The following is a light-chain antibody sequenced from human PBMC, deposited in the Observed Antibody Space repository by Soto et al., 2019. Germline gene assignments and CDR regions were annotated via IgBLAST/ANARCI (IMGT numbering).Light chain of an antibody. J-gene: IGKJ4*01. Sequence: PGERATLSCWASQSLRSSYLAXYHXKXGXXXRXXXYGASTRATGIPARFSGSGYGTDFTLTISCLQSEDFATYYCQQYYSFPLTFGGGTKVDIK. CDR1: QSLRSSY. CDR3: QQYYSFPLT. V-gene: IGKV3D-7*01. CDR2: GAS.